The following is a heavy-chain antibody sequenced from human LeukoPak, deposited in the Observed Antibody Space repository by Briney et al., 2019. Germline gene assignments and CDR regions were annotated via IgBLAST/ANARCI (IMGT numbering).Heavy chain of an antibody. V-gene: IGHV3-7*01. CDR3: ATHQMG. J-gene: IGHJ4*02. Sequence: GGSLRLSCAASGFTFSNYWMSWVRQAPGKGLEWVANVKPDGSEKYYVDSVKGRFTISRDNAKNSLYLQMNSLRAEDTAVYYCATHQMGWGQGTLVTVSS. CDR1: GFTFSNYW. CDR2: VKPDGSEK. D-gene: IGHD5-24*01.